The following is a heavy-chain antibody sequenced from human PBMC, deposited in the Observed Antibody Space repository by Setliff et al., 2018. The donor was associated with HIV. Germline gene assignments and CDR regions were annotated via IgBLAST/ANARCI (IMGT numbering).Heavy chain of an antibody. V-gene: IGHV1-8*01. CDR3: ANYYYDSSGLFPRDAFDI. D-gene: IGHD3-22*01. J-gene: IGHJ3*02. CDR1: GYTFTSYD. CDR2: MNPKSGNT. Sequence: ASVKVSCKASGYTFTSYDINWVRQATGQGLEWMGWMNPKSGNTGYAQKFQGRITMTRDTSISTAYMELSSLKSEDTAVYYCANYYYDSSGLFPRDAFDIWGQGTMVTVSS.